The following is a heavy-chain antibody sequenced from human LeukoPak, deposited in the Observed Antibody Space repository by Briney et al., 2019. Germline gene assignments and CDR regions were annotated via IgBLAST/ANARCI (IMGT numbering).Heavy chain of an antibody. Sequence: GGSLRLSCAASGFTFSSYWMSWVRQAPGKGLEWVANIKQDGSEKYYVDSVKGRFTISRDNAKNSLYLQMNSLRAEDTAAYYCARDLGGYYYDGSGYYYYYYYGMDVWGQGTTVTVSS. D-gene: IGHD3-22*01. CDR1: GFTFSSYW. CDR2: IKQDGSEK. J-gene: IGHJ6*02. CDR3: ARDLGGYYYDGSGYYYYYYYGMDV. V-gene: IGHV3-7*01.